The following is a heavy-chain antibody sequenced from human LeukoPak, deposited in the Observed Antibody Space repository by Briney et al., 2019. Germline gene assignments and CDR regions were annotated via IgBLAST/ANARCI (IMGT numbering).Heavy chain of an antibody. CDR3: ARDGASWARFDP. J-gene: IGHJ5*02. CDR2: IYYSGST. Sequence: SETLSLTCTVSGGSISSGSYYWSWIRQPPGKGLEWIGYIYYSGSTNYNPSLKSRVTISVDTSKNQFSLKLSSVTAADTAVYYCARDGASWARFDPWGQGTLVTVSS. D-gene: IGHD3-16*01. V-gene: IGHV4-61*01. CDR1: GGSISSGSYY.